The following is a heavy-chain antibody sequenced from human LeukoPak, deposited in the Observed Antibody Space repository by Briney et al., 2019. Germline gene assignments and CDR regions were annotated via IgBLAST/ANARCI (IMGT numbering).Heavy chain of an antibody. Sequence: GGSLRLSCAASGFTFTAYWMSWVRQAPGKGLEWVANIKQDGSEKYYVDSVKGRFTISRDNAKNSLYLQMNSLRAEDTAVYYCARDFYRDYALSAFDIWGQGTMVTVSS. CDR2: IKQDGSEK. V-gene: IGHV3-7*01. D-gene: IGHD4-17*01. CDR1: GFTFTAYW. CDR3: ARDFYRDYALSAFDI. J-gene: IGHJ3*02.